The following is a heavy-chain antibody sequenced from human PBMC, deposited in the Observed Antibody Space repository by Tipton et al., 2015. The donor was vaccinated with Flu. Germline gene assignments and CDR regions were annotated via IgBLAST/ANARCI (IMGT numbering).Heavy chain of an antibody. CDR2: IQNDGNSE. J-gene: IGHJ4*02. Sequence: GSLRLSCVTSGFAFSSYGMHWVRQAPGKGLEWVAFIQNDGNSENYADPVKGRFTISRDNSKNMVYLQMNSLTTEDTAVYYCAKDTRDRSGWYFDYWGQGTLVTVSS. CDR1: GFAFSSYG. D-gene: IGHD6-19*01. CDR3: AKDTRDRSGWYFDY. V-gene: IGHV3-30*02.